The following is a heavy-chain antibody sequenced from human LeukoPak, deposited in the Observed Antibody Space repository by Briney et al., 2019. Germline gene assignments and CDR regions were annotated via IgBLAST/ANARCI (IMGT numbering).Heavy chain of an antibody. CDR1: GFTFSSYE. D-gene: IGHD3-3*01. V-gene: IGHV3-48*03. CDR2: ISSSGSTI. Sequence: GGSLRLSCAASGFTFSSYEMNWVRQAPGKGLEGVSYISSSGSTIYYADSVKGRFTISRDNAKNSLYLQMNSLRAEDTAVYYCARSPIFGVVIWGQGTMVTVSS. J-gene: IGHJ3*02. CDR3: ARSPIFGVVI.